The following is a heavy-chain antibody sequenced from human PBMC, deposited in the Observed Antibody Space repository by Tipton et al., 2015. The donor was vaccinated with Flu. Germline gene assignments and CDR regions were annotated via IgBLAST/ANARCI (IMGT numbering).Heavy chain of an antibody. CDR2: IRQDGNQT. CDR1: GFTFRGYW. D-gene: IGHD1-1*01. J-gene: IGHJ2*01. Sequence: SLRLSCAGSGFTFRGYWMSWVRQAPGKGLEWVAHIRQDGNQTYYVDSVKGRFTISRDNAKNSLYLQMNSLRAEDTAVFYCARYTTASAGYFFDLWGRGTLVTVSS. V-gene: IGHV3-7*01. CDR3: ARYTTASAGYFFDL.